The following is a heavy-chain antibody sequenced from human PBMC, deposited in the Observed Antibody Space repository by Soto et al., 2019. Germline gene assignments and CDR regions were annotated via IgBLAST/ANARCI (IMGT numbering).Heavy chain of an antibody. J-gene: IGHJ5*02. D-gene: IGHD5-18*01. V-gene: IGHV1-69*01. CDR1: GGTFSSYA. Sequence: KVSCKASGGTFSSYAISWVRQAPGQGLEWMGGIIPIFGTANYAQKFQGRVPITADESTSTAYMELSSLRSEDTAVYYCARVNSYGSFWFDPWGQGTLVTVSS. CDR3: ARVNSYGSFWFDP. CDR2: IIPIFGTA.